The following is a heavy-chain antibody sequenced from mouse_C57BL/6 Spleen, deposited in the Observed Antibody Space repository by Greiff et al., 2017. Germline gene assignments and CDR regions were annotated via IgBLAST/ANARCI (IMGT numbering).Heavy chain of an antibody. J-gene: IGHJ2*01. V-gene: IGHV3-6*01. Sequence: ESGPGLVKPSQSLSLTCSVTGYSITSCYYRNWIRQFPGSKLECMGYLRYDGSNNYNPSLKNRTSITRDTSTNQFVQKLNSATTEDTATEYCAREGYYYGSPLYYFDYWGQGTTLTVSS. CDR1: GYSITSCYY. D-gene: IGHD1-1*01. CDR2: LRYDGSN. CDR3: AREGYYYGSPLYYFDY.